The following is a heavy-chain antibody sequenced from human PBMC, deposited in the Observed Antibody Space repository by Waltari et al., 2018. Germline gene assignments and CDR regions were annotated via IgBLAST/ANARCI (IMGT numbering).Heavy chain of an antibody. CDR2: INQSGST. J-gene: IGHJ4*02. CDR3: ARGCKTGTGGVCYRVAFDY. CDR1: GGSFSGSY. D-gene: IGHD2-8*02. V-gene: IGHV4-34*01. Sequence: QVQLQQWGAGLLKPSETLSLTCAVYGGSFSGSYWSWIRQPPGQGLEWIGEINQSGSTNYDPSLESRGTISVDTSKNQFSLKLSSVTAADTAVYYCARGCKTGTGGVCYRVAFDYWGQGTLVTVSS.